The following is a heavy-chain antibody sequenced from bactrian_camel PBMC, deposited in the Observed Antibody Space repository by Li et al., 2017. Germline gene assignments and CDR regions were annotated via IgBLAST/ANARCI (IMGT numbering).Heavy chain of an antibody. D-gene: IGHD7*01. J-gene: IGHJ4*01. CDR2: INSGGSST. CDR3: TKDSTDGGWASTY. CDR1: GFTFSGYD. V-gene: IGHV3S40*01. Sequence: VQLVESGGDLVQPGGSLRLSCAASGFTFSGYDMSWVRQAPGKGLEWVSGINSGGSSTYYADSVKGRFTISRDNAKNTLYLQLNSLKTEDSAMYYCTKDSTDGGWASTYWGQGTQVTVS.